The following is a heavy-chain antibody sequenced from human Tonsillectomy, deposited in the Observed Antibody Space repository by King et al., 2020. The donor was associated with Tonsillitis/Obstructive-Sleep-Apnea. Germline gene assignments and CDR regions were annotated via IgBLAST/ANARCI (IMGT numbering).Heavy chain of an antibody. CDR1: GYTFTNYG. V-gene: IGHV1-18*01. CDR3: ARDSMSHYYDSSAYYTLAY. D-gene: IGHD3-22*01. J-gene: IGHJ4*02. CDR2: ISAYNGNT. Sequence: VQLVESGAEVKKPGASVKVSCKASGYTFTNYGISWVRQAPGQGLEWMGWISAYNGNTNSAQKLQGRVTMTIDTSTSTAFMELRSLRSDDTAVYYCARDSMSHYYDSSAYYTLAYWGPGTLVTVSS.